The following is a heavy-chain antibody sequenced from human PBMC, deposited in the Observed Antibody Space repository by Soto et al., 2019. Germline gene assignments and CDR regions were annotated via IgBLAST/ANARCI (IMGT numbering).Heavy chain of an antibody. Sequence: GGSLRLSCAASGFTVSSNYMSWVRQAPGKGLEWVSVIYSGGSTYYADSVKGRFTISRDNSKNTLYLQMNSLRAEDTAVYYCGRQRRDGYNWVNAFDIWGQGTMVTVSS. CDR2: IYSGGST. CDR3: GRQRRDGYNWVNAFDI. CDR1: GFTVSSNY. D-gene: IGHD5-12*01. J-gene: IGHJ3*02. V-gene: IGHV3-53*01.